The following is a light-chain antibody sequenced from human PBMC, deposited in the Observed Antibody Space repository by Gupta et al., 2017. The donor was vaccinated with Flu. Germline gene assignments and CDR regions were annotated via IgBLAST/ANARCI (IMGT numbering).Light chain of an antibody. CDR2: TAS. V-gene: IGKV1-13*01. J-gene: IGKJ1*01. CDR3: QQYNNSPWT. Sequence: QRPAEAPRLLMHTASMIMSGVPSRFSGSGYGTEFNLTIDSRQFEDVANYSCQQYNNSPWTFGQGTKVEIK.